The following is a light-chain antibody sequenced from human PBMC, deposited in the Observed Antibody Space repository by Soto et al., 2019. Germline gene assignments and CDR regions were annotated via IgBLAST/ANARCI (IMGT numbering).Light chain of an antibody. Sequence: IVLTQSPGTLSLSPGERTTLSCRASPSVSSSYLDWYQQKPGQAPRLLIYVASSRATGIPDRFSGSGSRTDFTLTISKLEPEDFAVYYWQQYGSSPQDTFGQGTRLEIK. CDR3: QQYGSSPQDT. V-gene: IGKV3-20*01. J-gene: IGKJ5*01. CDR1: PSVSSSY. CDR2: VAS.